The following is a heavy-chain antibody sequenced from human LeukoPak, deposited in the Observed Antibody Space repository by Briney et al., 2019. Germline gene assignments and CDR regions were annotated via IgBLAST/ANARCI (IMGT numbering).Heavy chain of an antibody. CDR2: IYYSGST. Sequence: SETLSLTCTVSGGSISSHYWSWIRQPPGKGLEGIGYIYYSGSTNYSPSLKSRVTISVDTSKNQFSLKLSSVTAADTAVYYCARVRSGRFLEWLFDYWGQGTLVTVSS. V-gene: IGHV4-59*11. CDR3: ARVRSGRFLEWLFDY. D-gene: IGHD3-3*01. J-gene: IGHJ4*02. CDR1: GGSISSHY.